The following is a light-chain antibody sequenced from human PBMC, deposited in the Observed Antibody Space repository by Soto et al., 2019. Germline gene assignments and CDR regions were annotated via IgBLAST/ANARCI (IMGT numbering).Light chain of an antibody. CDR2: GAS. CDR1: QSVSIN. V-gene: IGKV3-15*01. J-gene: IGKJ1*01. Sequence: EVVMTQSPATLSVSPGERVTLSCGASQSVSINLAWYQQRPGQAPRLLIYGASRRATGVPPRFSGMGSGTEFTLTIHGLQYEDFAVYYCQQYSAWWTFGQGTKVDIK. CDR3: QQYSAWWT.